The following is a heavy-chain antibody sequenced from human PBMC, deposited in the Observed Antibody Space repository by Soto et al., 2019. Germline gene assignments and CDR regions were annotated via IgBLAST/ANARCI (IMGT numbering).Heavy chain of an antibody. Sequence: GGSLRLSCAASGFTFGAYWMSWVRQAPGKGLEWVANIKLDGSEDYCVDSVKGRFTISRDNAKNSLSLQMNSLRAEDTAVYYCARLRYTSYYYYMDVWGKGTTVTVSS. J-gene: IGHJ6*03. CDR1: GFTFGAYW. V-gene: IGHV3-7*01. CDR2: IKLDGSED. CDR3: ARLRYTSYYYYMDV. D-gene: IGHD5-12*01.